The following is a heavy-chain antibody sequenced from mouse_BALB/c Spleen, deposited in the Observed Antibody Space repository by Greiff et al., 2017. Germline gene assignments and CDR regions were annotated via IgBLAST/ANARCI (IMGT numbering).Heavy chain of an antibody. D-gene: IGHD4-1*01. CDR3: ANLGRGFAY. CDR2: ISSGSSTI. Sequence: EVKLVESGGGLVQPGGSRKLSCAASGFTFSSFGMHWVRQAPEKGLEWVAYISSGSSTIYYADTVKGRFTISRDNPKNTLFLQMTSLRSEDTAMYYCANLGRGFAYWGQGTLVTVSA. J-gene: IGHJ3*01. CDR1: GFTFSSFG. V-gene: IGHV5-17*02.